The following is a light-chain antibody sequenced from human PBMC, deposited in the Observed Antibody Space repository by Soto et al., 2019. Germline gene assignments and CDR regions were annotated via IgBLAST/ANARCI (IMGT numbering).Light chain of an antibody. CDR3: QQYSSSLRT. CDR1: QSFISSY. V-gene: IGKV3-20*01. J-gene: IGKJ1*01. Sequence: EIVLTQSPGALSLSPGERATLSCRAGQSFISSYLAWYQQKPGQAPRLLIYGASSRATGVPDRFSGSGSGTDFTLTISRLEPEDFAVYYCQQYSSSLRTFGQGTKVDIK. CDR2: GAS.